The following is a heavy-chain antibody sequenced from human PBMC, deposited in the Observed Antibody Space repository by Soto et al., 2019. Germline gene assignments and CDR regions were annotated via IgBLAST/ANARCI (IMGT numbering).Heavy chain of an antibody. D-gene: IGHD3-22*01. CDR2: ISYDGSNK. CDR1: GFTFSSYG. V-gene: IGHV3-30*18. Sequence: GGSLRLSCAASGFTFSSYGMHWVRQAPGKGLEWVAVISYDGSNKYYADSVKGRFTISRDNSKNTLYLQMNSLRAEDTAVYYCAKDFHAMIVVVITQPGDYWGQGTLVTVSS. J-gene: IGHJ4*02. CDR3: AKDFHAMIVVVITQPGDY.